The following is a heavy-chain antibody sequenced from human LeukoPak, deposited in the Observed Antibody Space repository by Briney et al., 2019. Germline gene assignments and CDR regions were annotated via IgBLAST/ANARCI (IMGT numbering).Heavy chain of an antibody. V-gene: IGHV4-59*01. Sequence: SETLSLTCTVSGGSISSYYWSWIRQPPGKGLEWIGCIYYSGSTNYNPSLKSRVTISVDTSKNQFSLKLSSVTAADTAVYYCAREPSGSYDGYYFDYWGQGTLVTVSS. J-gene: IGHJ4*02. D-gene: IGHD1-26*01. CDR2: IYYSGST. CDR1: GGSISSYY. CDR3: AREPSGSYDGYYFDY.